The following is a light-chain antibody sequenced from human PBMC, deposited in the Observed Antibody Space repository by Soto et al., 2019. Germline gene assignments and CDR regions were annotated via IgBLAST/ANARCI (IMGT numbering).Light chain of an antibody. CDR2: DAS. CDR1: QSVASY. Sequence: EIVLTRSPATLSLSPGERATLSCRTSQSVASYLAWYQQKPGQAPRLLIYDASNRATGIPARFSGSGSGTDFTLTISSLEPEDFAVYYCQHRITWPLTFGQGTRLEIK. V-gene: IGKV3-11*01. J-gene: IGKJ5*01. CDR3: QHRITWPLT.